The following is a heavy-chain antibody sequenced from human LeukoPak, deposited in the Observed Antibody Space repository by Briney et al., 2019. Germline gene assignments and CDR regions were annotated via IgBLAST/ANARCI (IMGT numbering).Heavy chain of an antibody. Sequence: ASVKVSCKASGYTFTGYYMHWVRQAPGQGLEWMGWINPNSGGTNYAQKFQGRVTMTRDTSIRTAYMEMSRLRSDDTAVYYCARDLSEAYYDILAGYFDNPSAVAYWGQGTLVTVSS. CDR3: ARDLSEAYYDILAGYFDNPSAVAY. J-gene: IGHJ4*02. V-gene: IGHV1-2*02. D-gene: IGHD3-9*01. CDR1: GYTFTGYY. CDR2: INPNSGGT.